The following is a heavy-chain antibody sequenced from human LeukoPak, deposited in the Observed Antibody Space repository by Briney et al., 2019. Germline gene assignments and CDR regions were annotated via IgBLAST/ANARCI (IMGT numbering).Heavy chain of an antibody. V-gene: IGHV4-31*03. J-gene: IGHJ4*02. D-gene: IGHD3-3*01. CDR2: IYYSGST. CDR1: GGSISSGGYY. Sequence: SQTLSLTCTVSGGSISSGGYYWSWIRQHPGKGLEWIGYIYYSGSTYYNPSLKSRVTISVDTFKNQFSLKLSSVTAADTAVYYCARAGGFFSPFGYWGQGTLVTVSS. CDR3: ARAGGFFSPFGY.